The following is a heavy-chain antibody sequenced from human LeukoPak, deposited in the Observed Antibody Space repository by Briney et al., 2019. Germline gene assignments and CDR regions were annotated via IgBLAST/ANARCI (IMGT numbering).Heavy chain of an antibody. CDR1: GFTFSSYA. Sequence: PGGSLRLSCAASGFTFSSYAMSWVRQPPGKGLEWIGEVNLQGSTNYNPSLMGRVAISVDTSENHVSLQLTSVTAADTAVYYCAREGGPYRPLDYSGQGTLVTVS. V-gene: IGHV4-34*01. CDR3: AREGGPYRPLDY. D-gene: IGHD3-16*01. CDR2: VNLQGST. J-gene: IGHJ4*02.